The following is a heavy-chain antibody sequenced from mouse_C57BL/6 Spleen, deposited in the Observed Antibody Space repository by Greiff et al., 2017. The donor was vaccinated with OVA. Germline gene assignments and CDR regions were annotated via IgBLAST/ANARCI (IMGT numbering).Heavy chain of an antibody. CDR3: ARLRPRYAMDY. Sequence: VHVKQSGPELVKPGASVKIPCKASGYTFTDYNMDWVKQSHGKSLEWIGDINPNNGGTIYNQKFKGKATLTVDKSSSTAYMELRSLTSEDTAVYYCARLRPRYAMDYWGQGTSVTVSS. CDR2: INPNNGGT. CDR1: GYTFTDYN. J-gene: IGHJ4*01. V-gene: IGHV1-18*01. D-gene: IGHD2-12*01.